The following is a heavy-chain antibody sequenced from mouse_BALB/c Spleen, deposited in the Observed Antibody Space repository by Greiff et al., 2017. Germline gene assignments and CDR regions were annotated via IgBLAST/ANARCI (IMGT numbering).Heavy chain of an antibody. J-gene: IGHJ4*01. CDR3: ARGGSSYPYYYAMDY. CDR1: GYSITSDYA. CDR2: ISYSGST. D-gene: IGHD1-1*01. V-gene: IGHV3-2*02. Sequence: EVKLMESGPGLVKPSQSLSLTCTVTGYSITSDYAWNWIRQFPGNKLEWMGYISYSGSTSYNPSLKSRISITRDTSKNQFFLQLNSVTTEDTATYYCARGGSSYPYYYAMDYWGQGTSVTVSS.